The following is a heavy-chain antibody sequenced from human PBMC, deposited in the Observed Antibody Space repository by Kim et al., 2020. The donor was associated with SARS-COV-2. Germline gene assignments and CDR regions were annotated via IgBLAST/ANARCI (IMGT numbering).Heavy chain of an antibody. CDR1: GGSISSGGYS. CDR2: IYHSGST. D-gene: IGHD4-17*01. J-gene: IGHJ4*02. CDR3: ARGTTVVTQGEYYFDY. V-gene: IGHV4-30-2*01. Sequence: SETLSLTCAVSGGSISSGGYSWSWIRQPPGKGLEWIGYIYHSGSTYYNPSLKSRVTISVDRSKNQFSLKLSSVTAADTAVYYCARGTTVVTQGEYYFDYWGQGTLVTVSS.